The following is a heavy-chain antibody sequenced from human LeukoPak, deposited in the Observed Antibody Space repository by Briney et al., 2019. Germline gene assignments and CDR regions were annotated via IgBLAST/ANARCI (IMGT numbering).Heavy chain of an antibody. CDR2: FDPEGGET. Sequence: ASVKVSCKVSGYTLTELSMHWVRQAPGKGLEWMGGFDPEGGETIYAQKFQGRVTMTEDTSTDTAYMELSSLRSEDTAVYYCATAATDSSGYYYANEGAFDYWGQGTLVTVSS. V-gene: IGHV1-24*01. CDR3: ATAATDSSGYYYANEGAFDY. CDR1: GYTLTELS. D-gene: IGHD3-22*01. J-gene: IGHJ4*02.